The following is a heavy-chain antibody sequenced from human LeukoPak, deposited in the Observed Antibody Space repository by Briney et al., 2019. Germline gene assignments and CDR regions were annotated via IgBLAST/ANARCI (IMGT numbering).Heavy chain of an antibody. CDR2: INWNGGST. CDR1: GFTFDDYG. CDR3: ARDKRYYYGSGGSD. V-gene: IGHV3-20*04. D-gene: IGHD3-10*01. J-gene: IGHJ4*02. Sequence: GGSLRLSCAASGFTFDDYGMNWVRQAPGKGLEWVSGINWNGGSTGYADSVKGRFTISRDNAKNSLYLQMNSLRAEDTALYYCARDKRYYYGSGGSDWGQGTLVTVSS.